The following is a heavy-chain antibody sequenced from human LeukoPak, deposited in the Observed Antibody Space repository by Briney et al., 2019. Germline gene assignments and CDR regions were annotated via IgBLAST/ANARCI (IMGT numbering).Heavy chain of an antibody. D-gene: IGHD1-26*01. V-gene: IGHV4-59*01. CDR2: IYYSGST. Sequence: SETLSLTCTVSGGSISSYYWSCIRQPPGKGLEWIGYIYYSGSTNYNPSLKSRVTISVDTSKNQFSLKLSSVTAADTAVYYCARAGGKQYFDYWGQGTLVTVSS. CDR3: ARAGGKQYFDY. J-gene: IGHJ4*02. CDR1: GGSISSYY.